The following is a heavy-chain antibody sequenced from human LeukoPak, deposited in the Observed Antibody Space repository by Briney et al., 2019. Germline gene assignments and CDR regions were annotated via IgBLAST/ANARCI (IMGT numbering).Heavy chain of an antibody. J-gene: IGHJ4*02. V-gene: IGHV3-30-3*01. Sequence: GGSLRLSCAASGFTFSSYAMHWVRQAPGKGLEWVAVISYDGSNKYYADSVKGRLTISRDNPKNTLYLQMNSLRAEDTAVYYCARDDSGSSGWTGNADYWGQGTLVTVSS. CDR3: ARDDSGSSGWTGNADY. CDR2: ISYDGSNK. D-gene: IGHD6-19*01. CDR1: GFTFSSYA.